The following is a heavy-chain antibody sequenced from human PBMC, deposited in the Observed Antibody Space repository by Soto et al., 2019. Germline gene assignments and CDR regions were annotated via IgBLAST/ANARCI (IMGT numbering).Heavy chain of an antibody. CDR1: GGSISSSNW. Sequence: SETLSLTCAVSGGSISSSNWWSWVRQPPGKVLEWIGEIYHSGNTNYNPSLKSRVTISLDTSKNQFSLKLTSVTAADTAVYYCAREDDFWSGYLAYWGQGTLVTVSS. CDR2: IYHSGNT. CDR3: AREDDFWSGYLAY. D-gene: IGHD3-3*01. J-gene: IGHJ4*02. V-gene: IGHV4-4*02.